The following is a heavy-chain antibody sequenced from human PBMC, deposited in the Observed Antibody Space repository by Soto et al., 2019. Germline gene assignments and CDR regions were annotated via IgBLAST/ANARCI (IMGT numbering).Heavy chain of an antibody. V-gene: IGHV1-2*02. CDR3: ARGSSGSSWVRAPGGMDV. CDR1: GYTFTGYY. CDR2: INPNSGGT. Sequence: WASVKVSCKASGYTFTGYYMHWVRQAPGQGLEWMGWINPNSGGTNYAQKFQGRVTMTRDTSISTAYMELSRLRSDDTAVYYCARGSSGSSWVRAPGGMDVWGQGTTVTVSS. D-gene: IGHD6-13*01. J-gene: IGHJ6*02.